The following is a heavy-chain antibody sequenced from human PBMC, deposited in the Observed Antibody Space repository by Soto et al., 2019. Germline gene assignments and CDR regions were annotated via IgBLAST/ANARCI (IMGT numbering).Heavy chain of an antibody. CDR1: GFTFSSYA. CDR2: ISGSGGST. J-gene: IGHJ4*02. V-gene: IGHV3-23*01. Sequence: GGSLRLSCAASGFTFSSYAMSWVRQAPGKGLKWVSAISGSGGSTYYADSVKGRFTISRDNSKNTLYLQMNSLRAEDTAVYYCAKVLRFLERRAYFDYWGQGTLVTVSS. D-gene: IGHD3-3*01. CDR3: AKVLRFLERRAYFDY.